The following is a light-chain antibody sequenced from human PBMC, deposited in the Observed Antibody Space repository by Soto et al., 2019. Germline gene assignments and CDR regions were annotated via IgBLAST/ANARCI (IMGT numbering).Light chain of an antibody. Sequence: QSALTQPPSLSGTPGQRVTISCSGSSSNIAGNTVHWYQHLPGTAPKLLIYINDQRPSGVPGRFSASTSGTSASLAISGLQSDDEADYYCATGDDDRNAAVFGGGTQLTVL. V-gene: IGLV1-44*01. CDR3: ATGDDDRNAAV. CDR2: IND. CDR1: SSNIAGNT. J-gene: IGLJ7*01.